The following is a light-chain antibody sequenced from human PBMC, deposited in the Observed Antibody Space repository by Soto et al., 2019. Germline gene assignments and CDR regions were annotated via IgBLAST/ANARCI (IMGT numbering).Light chain of an antibody. CDR3: QQYNNCPPWT. J-gene: IGKJ1*01. Sequence: EIEMTQSPATLSVSPGERATISCRASQSVSSNLAWYQQKRGQAPRLLIYGASTRATGIPARFSGSGSGTEFALTISSLQSEDFAVYYCQQYNNCPPWTFGQGTKVEIK. CDR2: GAS. CDR1: QSVSSN. V-gene: IGKV3-15*01.